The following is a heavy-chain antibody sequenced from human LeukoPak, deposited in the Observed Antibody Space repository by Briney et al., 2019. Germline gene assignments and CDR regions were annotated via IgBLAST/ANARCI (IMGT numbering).Heavy chain of an antibody. CDR2: IYYSGST. Sequence: PSETLSLTCTVSGGSISSSSYYWGWIRQPPGKGLEWIGSIYYSGSTYYNPSLKSRVTISVDTSKTQFSLKLTSVTAADTAIYYCARDRRPTKYQLQYAHFENWGQGVLVTVSS. CDR1: GGSISSSSYY. J-gene: IGHJ4*02. V-gene: IGHV4-39*07. D-gene: IGHD6-6*01. CDR3: ARDRRPTKYQLQYAHFEN.